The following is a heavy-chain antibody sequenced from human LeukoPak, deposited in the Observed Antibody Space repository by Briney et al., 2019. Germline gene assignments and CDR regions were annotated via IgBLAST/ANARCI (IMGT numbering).Heavy chain of an antibody. D-gene: IGHD3-10*01. J-gene: IGHJ5*02. CDR1: GGSFSGYY. Sequence: SETLSLTCAVYGGSFSGYYWSWIRQPPGKGLEWIGEINHSGSTNYNPSLKSRVTISVDTSKNQFSLKLSSVTASDTAVYYCARGGLWFGSRNWFDPWGQGTLVTVSS. CDR3: ARGGLWFGSRNWFDP. V-gene: IGHV4-34*01. CDR2: INHSGST.